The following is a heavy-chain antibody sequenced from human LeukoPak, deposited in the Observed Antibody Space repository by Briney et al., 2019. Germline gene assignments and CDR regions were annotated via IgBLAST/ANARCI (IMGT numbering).Heavy chain of an antibody. D-gene: IGHD3-22*01. CDR3: ARDPAYEPRYYFDY. Sequence: SQTLSLTCAISGDSVSSNSAAWNWIRQSPSRGLEWLGRTYYWSKWYNDYALSVKGRITISADTSKNQFSLQLKSVTPEDTAVYYCARDPAYEPRYYFDYWGQGTLVTVSS. V-gene: IGHV6-1*01. CDR2: TYYWSKWYN. CDR1: GDSVSSNSAA. J-gene: IGHJ4*02.